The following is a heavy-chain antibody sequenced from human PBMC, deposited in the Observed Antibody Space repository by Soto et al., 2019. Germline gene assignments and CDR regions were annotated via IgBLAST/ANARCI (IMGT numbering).Heavy chain of an antibody. J-gene: IGHJ6*02. CDR3: ARGARNYDFWSGYYPVAPYYYGMDV. Sequence: SVKVSCKASGGTFSSYAISWVRQAPGQGLEWMGGIIPIFGTANYAQKFQGRVTITADESTSTAYMELSSLRSEDTAVYYCARGARNYDFWSGYYPVAPYYYGMDVWGQGTTVTVSS. CDR1: GGTFSSYA. V-gene: IGHV1-69*13. CDR2: IIPIFGTA. D-gene: IGHD3-3*01.